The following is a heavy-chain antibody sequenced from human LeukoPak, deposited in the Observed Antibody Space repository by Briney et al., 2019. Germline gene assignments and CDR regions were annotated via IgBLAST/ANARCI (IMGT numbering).Heavy chain of an antibody. CDR2: ISAYNGNT. CDR3: ARALSYYDFWSGYPPRDAFDI. V-gene: IGHV1-18*01. D-gene: IGHD3-3*01. CDR1: GYTFTSYG. Sequence: ASVKVSCKASGYTFTSYGISWVRQAPGQGLEWMEWISAYNGNTNYAQKLQGRVTMTTDTSTSTAYMELRSLRSDDTAVYYCARALSYYDFWSGYPPRDAFDIWGQGTMVTVSS. J-gene: IGHJ3*02.